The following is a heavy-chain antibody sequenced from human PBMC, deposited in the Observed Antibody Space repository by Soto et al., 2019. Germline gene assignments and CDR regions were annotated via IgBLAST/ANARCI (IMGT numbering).Heavy chain of an antibody. CDR2: IIPIFGTA. Sequence: SVKVSCKDSGGTFSSYAISWVRQAPGPVLEWMGGIIPIFGTANYAQKFQGRVTITADKSTSTAYMELSSLRSEDTAVYYCARFSGYSSSWQRPWFDPWGQGTLVTVSS. CDR1: GGTFSSYA. J-gene: IGHJ5*02. V-gene: IGHV1-69*06. D-gene: IGHD6-13*01. CDR3: ARFSGYSSSWQRPWFDP.